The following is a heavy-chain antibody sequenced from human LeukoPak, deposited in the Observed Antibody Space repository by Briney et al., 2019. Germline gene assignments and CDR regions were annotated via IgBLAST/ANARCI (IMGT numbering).Heavy chain of an antibody. CDR1: GGSFSGYY. CDR2: INHSGST. J-gene: IGHJ4*02. D-gene: IGHD6-19*01. V-gene: IGHV4-34*01. CDR3: ARARGSGWELDY. Sequence: SETLSLTCAVYGGSFSGYYWSWIRQPPGKGLEWIGEINHSGSTNYNPSLKSRVTISVDTSKNQFSLKLSSVTAADTAVYYCARARGSGWELDYWGQGTLVTVSS.